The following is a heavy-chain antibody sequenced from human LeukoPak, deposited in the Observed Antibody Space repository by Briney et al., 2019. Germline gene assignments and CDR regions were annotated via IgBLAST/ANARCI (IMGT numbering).Heavy chain of an antibody. CDR2: INHSGST. D-gene: IGHD6-13*01. CDR3: ARRYSSSWYRTGPFDY. V-gene: IGHV4-34*01. CDR1: GGSSCGYY. J-gene: IGHJ4*02. Sequence: PSATLSLTCAVYGGSSCGYYWSWIHQPPGKGLEWIGEINHSGSTNYNPSLKSRVTISVDTSKNQFSLKLSSVTAADTAVYYCARRYSSSWYRTGPFDYWGQGALVTVSS.